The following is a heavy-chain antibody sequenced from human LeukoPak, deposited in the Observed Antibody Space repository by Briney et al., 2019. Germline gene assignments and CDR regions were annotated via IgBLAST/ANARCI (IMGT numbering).Heavy chain of an antibody. CDR1: GYTFTSYG. J-gene: IGHJ4*02. D-gene: IGHD3-16*01. Sequence: GASVKVSCKASGYTFTSYGISWVRQAPGQGLEWMGWINPNSGGTNYAQKFQGRVTMTRDTSISTAYMELSRLRSDDTAVYYCARGIKYDYVWDYWGQGTLVTVSS. V-gene: IGHV1-2*02. CDR3: ARGIKYDYVWDY. CDR2: INPNSGGT.